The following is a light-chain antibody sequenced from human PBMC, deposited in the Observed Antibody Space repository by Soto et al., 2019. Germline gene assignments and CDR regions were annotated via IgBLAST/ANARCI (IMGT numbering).Light chain of an antibody. CDR1: QSVSSY. V-gene: IGKV3-11*01. CDR2: DAS. CDR3: QQRSNWPPGYT. J-gene: IGKJ2*01. Sequence: EIVLTQSPATLSLSPGERATLSCRASQSVSSYLAWYQQKPGQAPRLLIYDASNRATGIPARFSGSGSGTDFTLTISRLEPADFAVYYCQQRSNWPPGYTFGQGTKLEIK.